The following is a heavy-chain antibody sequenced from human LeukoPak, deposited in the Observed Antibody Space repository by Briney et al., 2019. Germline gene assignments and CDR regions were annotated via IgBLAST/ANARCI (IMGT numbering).Heavy chain of an antibody. V-gene: IGHV4-34*01. CDR2: INHSGST. CDR3: ARGLGFSIAARHHYYYMDV. CDR1: GGSISSYY. D-gene: IGHD6-6*01. Sequence: PSETLSLTCTVSGGSISSYYWSWIRQAPGKGLEWIGEINHSGSTNYNPSLKRRVTISVDTSKNQFSLKLSSVTAADTAVYYCARGLGFSIAARHHYYYMDVWGKGTTVTVSS. J-gene: IGHJ6*03.